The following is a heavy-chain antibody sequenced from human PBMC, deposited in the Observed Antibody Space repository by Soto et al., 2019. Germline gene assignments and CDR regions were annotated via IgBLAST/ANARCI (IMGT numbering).Heavy chain of an antibody. CDR2: INANSGGT. Sequence: ASVKVSCKASGYSFTGYFIHWVRQAPGQGLEWMGWINANSGGTRYAQKFQGRVTMTRDPSISTAYMDLSSLRSDDTAVYYCVGGGDGFNSNAFDLWGQGTMVTVSS. CDR3: VGGGDGFNSNAFDL. D-gene: IGHD3-22*01. CDR1: GYSFTGYF. V-gene: IGHV1-2*02. J-gene: IGHJ3*01.